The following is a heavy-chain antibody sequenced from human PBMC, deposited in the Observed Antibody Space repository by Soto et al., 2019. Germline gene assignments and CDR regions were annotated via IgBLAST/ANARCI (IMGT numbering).Heavy chain of an antibody. J-gene: IGHJ4*02. CDR2: IYYSGST. D-gene: IGHD3-9*01. Sequence: SETLSLTCTVSGGSITSSSYYWGWIRQPPGKGLEWIGSIYYSGSTYYNPSLKSRVTISVDTSKNQFSLKLSSVTAADTAVYYCARPYYDILSGAYYFDYWGQGTLVTVSS. CDR1: GGSITSSSYY. V-gene: IGHV4-39*01. CDR3: ARPYYDILSGAYYFDY.